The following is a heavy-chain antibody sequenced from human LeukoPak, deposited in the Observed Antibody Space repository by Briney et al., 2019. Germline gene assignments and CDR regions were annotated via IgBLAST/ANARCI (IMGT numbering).Heavy chain of an antibody. D-gene: IGHD1-26*01. CDR1: GGTFSSYA. J-gene: IGHJ4*02. CDR2: IIPIFGTA. Sequence: ASVKVSCKASGGTFSSYAISWVRQAPGQGLEWMGRIIPIFGTANYAQKFQGRVTITTDESTSTAYMELSSLRSEDTAVYYCALDWDMGYVDDSGQGTLVTVSS. V-gene: IGHV1-69*05. CDR3: ALDWDMGYVDD.